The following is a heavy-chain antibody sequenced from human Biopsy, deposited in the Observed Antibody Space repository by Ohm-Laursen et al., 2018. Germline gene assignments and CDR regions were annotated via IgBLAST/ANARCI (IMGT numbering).Heavy chain of an antibody. CDR3: VKQWGGYNFDS. D-gene: IGHD1-14*01. J-gene: IGHJ5*01. CDR1: GFTFHTYA. V-gene: IGHV3-23*01. Sequence: SLRLSCSASGFTFHTYAMNWVRQAPGKGLEWVAHIDVSDYNTYYADSVRGRFTISRDNSKQMVHLEINSLTADDTAVYYCVKQWGGYNFDSWGQGTLATVSS. CDR2: IDVSDYNT.